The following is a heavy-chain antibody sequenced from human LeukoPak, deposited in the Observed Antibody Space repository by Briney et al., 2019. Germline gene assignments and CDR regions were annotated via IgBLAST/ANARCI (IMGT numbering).Heavy chain of an antibody. D-gene: IGHD6-19*01. CDR3: ARRESYPGGGCSP. CDR1: GGSLSGYY. J-gene: IGHJ5*02. CDR2: IDHTGRP. V-gene: IGHV4-34*01. Sequence: RSSETLSLTCAVYGGSLSGYYWSWIRQSPGRGLEWIGEIDHTGRPNYNPSFESRVTISVDKSRKQFSLRLTYVTAADTALYYCARRESYPGGGCSPWAQGTQVTASS.